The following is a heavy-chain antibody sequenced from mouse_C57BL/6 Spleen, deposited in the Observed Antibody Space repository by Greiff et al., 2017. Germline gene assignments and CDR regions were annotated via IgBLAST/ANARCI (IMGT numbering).Heavy chain of an antibody. Sequence: QVQLQQSGAELMKPGASVKLSCKATGYTFTGYWIEWVKQRPGHGLEWIGEILPGSGSTNYNEKFKGKATFTADTSSNTAYMQLSSLTPADSAIYSWSRKGYGKGYAMDYWGQGTSVTVSS. V-gene: IGHV1-9*01. CDR3: SRKGYGKGYAMDY. J-gene: IGHJ4*01. CDR2: ILPGSGST. CDR1: GYTFTGYW. D-gene: IGHD1-1*01.